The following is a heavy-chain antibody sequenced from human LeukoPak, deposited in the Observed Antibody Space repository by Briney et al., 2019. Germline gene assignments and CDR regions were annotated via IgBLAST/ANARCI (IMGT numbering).Heavy chain of an antibody. V-gene: IGHV3-43*02. J-gene: IGHJ4*02. Sequence: GGSLRLSCAASGFTFDDYAMHWVRQAPGKGLEWVSLISGDGDTTYCADSVKGRFTVSRDNRKKSLFLEMNSLRTEDTGFYYCTKDISASIVGASGDYWGQGTLVTVSS. CDR1: GFTFDDYA. D-gene: IGHD1-26*01. CDR2: ISGDGDTT. CDR3: TKDISASIVGASGDY.